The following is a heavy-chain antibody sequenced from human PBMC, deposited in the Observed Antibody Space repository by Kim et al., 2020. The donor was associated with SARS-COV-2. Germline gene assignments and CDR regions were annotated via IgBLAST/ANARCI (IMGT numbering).Heavy chain of an antibody. CDR3: TQGGGISSVSGVP. CDR1: GFTFSSYA. V-gene: IGHV3-23*01. D-gene: IGHD3-22*01. CDR2: ISGSGDRT. J-gene: IGHJ5*02. Sequence: GGSLRLSCEASGFTFSSYAMPWVRQAPGKGLEWVSTISGSGDRTFYADSVKGRFTISRDNSKNTVFLQMNSLRAEDTAIYYCTQGGGISSVSGVPWGQRT.